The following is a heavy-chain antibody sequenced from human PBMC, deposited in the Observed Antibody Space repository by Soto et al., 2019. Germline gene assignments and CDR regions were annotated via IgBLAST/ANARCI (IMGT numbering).Heavy chain of an antibody. Sequence: SETLCLTCTVPGGSVNIGTYYWSWIRQPPGKGLEWIGFIHYSGSTNYNPSLNSRVTISLDTSKSQFSLRLTSVTAADTAVYYCARLASPTVVVTYHVFDTWGQGTMVTVSS. CDR1: GGSVNIGTYY. D-gene: IGHD2-21*02. CDR2: IHYSGST. J-gene: IGHJ3*02. CDR3: ARLASPTVVVTYHVFDT. V-gene: IGHV4-61*01.